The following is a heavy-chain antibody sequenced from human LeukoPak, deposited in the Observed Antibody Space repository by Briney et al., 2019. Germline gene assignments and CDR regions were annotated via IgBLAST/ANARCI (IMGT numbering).Heavy chain of an antibody. Sequence: SETLSLTCTVSGGSISSSSYYWGWIRQPPGKGLEWIGSIYYSGSTYYNPSLKSRVTISVDTSKNQFSLKLSSVTAADTAVYYCASNYYGSGSYNLDYWGQGTLVTVSS. CDR2: IYYSGST. CDR3: ASNYYGSGSYNLDY. V-gene: IGHV4-39*07. CDR1: GGSISSSSYY. J-gene: IGHJ4*02. D-gene: IGHD3-10*01.